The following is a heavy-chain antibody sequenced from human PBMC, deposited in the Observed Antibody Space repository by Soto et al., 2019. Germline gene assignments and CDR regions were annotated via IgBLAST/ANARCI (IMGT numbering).Heavy chain of an antibody. CDR3: ARAISGYVT. J-gene: IGHJ5*02. CDR2: INTGNGNT. V-gene: IGHV1-3*04. Sequence: QVPIVQVGAEVEKPWASVKVSCKASGINYTTYGINLVRQGPGQGLEWMGWINTGNGNTRYSQRFQGRVTLTTDTSANTAYMDLSSLTSEDTAVYYCARAISGYVTWGQGTLITVSS. CDR1: GINYTTYG. D-gene: IGHD5-12*01.